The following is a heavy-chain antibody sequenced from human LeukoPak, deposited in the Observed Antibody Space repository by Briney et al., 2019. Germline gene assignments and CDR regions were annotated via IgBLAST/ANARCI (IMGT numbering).Heavy chain of an antibody. V-gene: IGHV1-2*02. CDR3: ARAIQRWCKDY. D-gene: IGHD2-21*01. J-gene: IGHJ4*02. CDR1: GYTFTCYY. Sequence: GASVKVSCKASGYTFTCYYMHWVRQPHGQGLEWMGWTNPNSGGTNYAQKFQGRVTMTRDTSISTAYMELSRLRSDDTAVYYCARAIQRWCKDYWGQGTLVTVSS. CDR2: TNPNSGGT.